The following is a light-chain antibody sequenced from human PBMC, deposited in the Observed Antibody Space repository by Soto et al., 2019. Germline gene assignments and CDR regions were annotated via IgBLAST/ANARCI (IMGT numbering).Light chain of an antibody. J-gene: IGKJ1*01. Sequence: KLLTQSTGTLSLSPGERATLFCRASQSLSSSLAWYQQKPGQAPRLIIYGTSRRATGVPVRFSGSGSGTDVPLTISSLQSEDFGVYFCQQYENWPWTFGQGTKVEMK. CDR1: QSLSSS. V-gene: IGKV3-15*01. CDR3: QQYENWPWT. CDR2: GTS.